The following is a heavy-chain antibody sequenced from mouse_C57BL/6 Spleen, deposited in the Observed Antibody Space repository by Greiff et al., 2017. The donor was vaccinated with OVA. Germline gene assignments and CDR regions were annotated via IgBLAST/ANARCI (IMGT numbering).Heavy chain of an antibody. J-gene: IGHJ4*01. D-gene: IGHD4-1*01. V-gene: IGHV5-6*01. Sequence: EVKLQESGGDLVKPGGSLKLSCAASGFTFSSYGMSWVRQTPDKRLEWVATISSGGSYTYYPDSVKGRFTISRDNAKNTLYLQMSSLKSEDTAMYYCARHYWDVNYYAMDYWGQGTSVTVSS. CDR1: GFTFSSYG. CDR2: ISSGGSYT. CDR3: ARHYWDVNYYAMDY.